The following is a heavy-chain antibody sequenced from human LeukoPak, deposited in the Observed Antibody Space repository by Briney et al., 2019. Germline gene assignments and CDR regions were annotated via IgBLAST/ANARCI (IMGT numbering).Heavy chain of an antibody. V-gene: IGHV3-23*01. CDR3: AKGTRSDWGSYMDV. CDR1: GFTFSSYA. Sequence: GGSLRLSCAASGFTFSSYAMSWVRQAPGKGLEWVSAISGSGGSTYYADSVKGRFTISRDNSKNTLYPQMNRLRAEDTAVYYCAKGTRSDWGSYMDVWGKGTTVTVSS. D-gene: IGHD7-27*01. CDR2: ISGSGGST. J-gene: IGHJ6*03.